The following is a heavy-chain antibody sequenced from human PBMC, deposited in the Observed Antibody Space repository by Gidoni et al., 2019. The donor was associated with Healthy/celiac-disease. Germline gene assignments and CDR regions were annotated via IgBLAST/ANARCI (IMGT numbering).Heavy chain of an antibody. V-gene: IGHV1-46*01. CDR2: INPSGGST. CDR3: ARDRERWLQFRYYFDY. Sequence: QVQLVQSGAEVKKPGASVKVSCKASGYTFTSYYMHWVRQAPGQGLEWMGIINPSGGSTSYAQKFQGRVTMTRDTSTSTVYMELSSLRSEDTAVYYCARDRERWLQFRYYFDYWGQGTLVTVSS. D-gene: IGHD5-12*01. CDR1: GYTFTSYY. J-gene: IGHJ4*02.